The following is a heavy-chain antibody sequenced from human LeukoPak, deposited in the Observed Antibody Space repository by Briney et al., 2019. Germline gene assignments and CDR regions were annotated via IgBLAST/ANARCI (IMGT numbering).Heavy chain of an antibody. Sequence: ASVKVSCKASGYTFTSYGISWVRQAPGQGLEWMGWISAYNGNTNYAQKFQGRVTMTTDTSTSTAYMELRSLRSDDTAVYYCARERGSIVVVPAAIPPYYYYGMDVWGQGTTVTVSS. V-gene: IGHV1-18*01. CDR2: ISAYNGNT. J-gene: IGHJ6*02. CDR1: GYTFTSYG. CDR3: ARERGSIVVVPAAIPPYYYYGMDV. D-gene: IGHD2-2*02.